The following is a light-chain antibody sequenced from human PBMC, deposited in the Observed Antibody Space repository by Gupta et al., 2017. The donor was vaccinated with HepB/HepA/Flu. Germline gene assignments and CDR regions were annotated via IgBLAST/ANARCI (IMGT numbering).Light chain of an antibody. V-gene: IGKV1-5*03. CDR1: QNIDSW. J-gene: IGKJ4*01. CDR3: QQYQVFPT. Sequence: DIQMTSSPSTLSVYVGDTVTITCRASQNIDSWLAWYQQKAGKGPKLLIHRASYLQSGVPSRFSGSGSGTEFILTISSLQPDDFATYYCQQYQVFPTFGGGTKVEI. CDR2: RAS.